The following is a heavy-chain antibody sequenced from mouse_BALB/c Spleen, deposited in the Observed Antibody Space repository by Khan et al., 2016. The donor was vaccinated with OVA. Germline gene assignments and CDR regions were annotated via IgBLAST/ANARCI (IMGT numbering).Heavy chain of an antibody. J-gene: IGHJ4*01. CDR2: INTYTGEP. Sequence: QIQEGKAGPELKKPGETVKISCKASGHTFTKYGMNWVKQAPGKGLKWMGWINTYTGEPTYADDFNGRFAFSLETSASTAYLQINNLKNEDTATYFCARPPYFSYVMDNWGQGTSVTVSS. CDR1: GHTFTKYG. CDR3: ARPPYFSYVMDN. D-gene: IGHD2-10*01. V-gene: IGHV9-3-1*01.